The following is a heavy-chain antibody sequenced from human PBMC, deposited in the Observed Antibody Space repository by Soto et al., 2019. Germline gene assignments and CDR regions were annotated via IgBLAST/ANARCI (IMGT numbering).Heavy chain of an antibody. Sequence: QVQLQESGPGLVKPSQTLSLTCTVSGGSISSGGYYWSWIRQHPGKCLEWVGYIYYSGSTYYNPSLKSRVTIAVDTSKNQFSLKLISVTAAVTAVYYCARHDHFGSGSYRGMDVWGKGTTVTVSS. J-gene: IGHJ6*04. CDR3: ARHDHFGSGSYRGMDV. V-gene: IGHV4-31*03. CDR1: GGSISSGGYY. CDR2: IYYSGST. D-gene: IGHD3-10*01.